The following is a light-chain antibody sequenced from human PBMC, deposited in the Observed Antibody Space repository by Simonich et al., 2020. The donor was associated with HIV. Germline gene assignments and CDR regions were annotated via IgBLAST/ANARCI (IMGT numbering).Light chain of an antibody. Sequence: ETVLTQSPATLSLSPGEKATLSCRASQSVSSHLAGYQQKPGQAPRLLIHDVSNRATGIPARFSGSGSGTDFTLTISSLESEDFAVYYCQQMKTFGQGTKVEIK. CDR3: QQMKT. CDR2: DVS. V-gene: IGKV3-11*01. J-gene: IGKJ1*01. CDR1: QSVSSH.